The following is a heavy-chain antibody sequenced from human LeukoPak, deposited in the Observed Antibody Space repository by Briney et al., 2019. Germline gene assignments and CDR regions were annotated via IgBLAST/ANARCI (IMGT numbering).Heavy chain of an antibody. CDR1: GGSFSGYY. V-gene: IGHV4-34*01. J-gene: IGHJ6*02. CDR2: INHSGSA. CDR3: ARVGAVRLLWFGELNGYYYYGMDV. Sequence: SETLSLTCAVSGGSFSGYYWTWIRQPPGKGLEWIGEINHSGSANYNPSLKSRVTISLDTSKNQFSLKLTSVTAADTAVYYCARVGAVRLLWFGELNGYYYYGMDVWGQGTTVTVSS. D-gene: IGHD3-10*01.